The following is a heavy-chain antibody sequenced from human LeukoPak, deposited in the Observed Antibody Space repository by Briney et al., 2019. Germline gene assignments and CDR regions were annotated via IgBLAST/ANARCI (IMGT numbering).Heavy chain of an antibody. CDR3: ARMYGSGSYTVDY. CDR2: INPNSGGA. V-gene: IGHV1-2*02. J-gene: IGHJ4*02. CDR1: GYTFTGYY. D-gene: IGHD3-10*01. Sequence: ASVKVSCTASGYTFTGYYMHWVRQAPGQGLEWMGWINPNSGGANYAQKFQGRVTMTRDTSISTAYMEPSRLRSDDTAVYYCARMYGSGSYTVDYWGQGTLVTVSS.